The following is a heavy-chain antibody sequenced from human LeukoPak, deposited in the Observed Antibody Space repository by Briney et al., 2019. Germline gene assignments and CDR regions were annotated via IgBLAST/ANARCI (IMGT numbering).Heavy chain of an antibody. D-gene: IGHD6-13*01. J-gene: IGHJ4*02. Sequence: PGGSLRLSCAASGFTFSSYGMHWVRQAPGKGLEWVAVISYDGSNKYYADSVKGRFTISRDNSKNTLYLQMNSLRADDTAVYYCAKHSSSWHYFDYWGQGTLVTVSS. V-gene: IGHV3-30*18. CDR2: ISYDGSNK. CDR3: AKHSSSWHYFDY. CDR1: GFTFSSYG.